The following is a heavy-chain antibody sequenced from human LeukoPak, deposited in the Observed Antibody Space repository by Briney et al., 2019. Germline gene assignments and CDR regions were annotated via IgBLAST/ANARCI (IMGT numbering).Heavy chain of an antibody. CDR1: GGSISSGGYY. D-gene: IGHD3-22*01. V-gene: IGHV4-31*03. CDR3: ARVNSGYYSLDY. Sequence: SETLSLTCTVSGGSISSGGYYWSWIRQHPGKGLEWIGYIYYSGSTYYNPSLKSRVTISVDTSKNQFSLKLSSVTAADTAGYYCARVNSGYYSLDYWGQGTLVTVSS. CDR2: IYYSGST. J-gene: IGHJ4*02.